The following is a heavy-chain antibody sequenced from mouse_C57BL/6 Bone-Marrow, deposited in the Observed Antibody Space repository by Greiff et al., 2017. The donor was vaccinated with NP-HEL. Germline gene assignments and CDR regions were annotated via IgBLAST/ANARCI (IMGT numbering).Heavy chain of an antibody. CDR3: ARGIRYWDGD. J-gene: IGHJ2*01. Sequence: EVKVVESGGGLVKPGGSLKLSCAASGFTFSSYTMPWVRQTPEKRLEWVATISGGGGNTYYPDSVKGRFTISRDNAKNTLYLQMSSLRSEDTALYYCARGIRYWDGDWGQGTTLTVSS. V-gene: IGHV5-9*01. D-gene: IGHD4-1*01. CDR1: GFTFSSYT. CDR2: ISGGGGNT.